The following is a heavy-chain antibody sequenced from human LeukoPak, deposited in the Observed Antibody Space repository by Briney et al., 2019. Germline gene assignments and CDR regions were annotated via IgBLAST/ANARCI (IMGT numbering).Heavy chain of an antibody. CDR2: IKLDGSEK. CDR1: GFTFSNYW. J-gene: IGHJ4*02. CDR3: ARGGRYYFGY. V-gene: IGHV3-7*01. Sequence: PGGSLRLSCAASGFTFSNYWMSWVRLAPGKGLEWVANIKLDGSEKYYVDSVKGRFTISRDNAKNSLYLQMNSLRAEDTAVYYCARGGRYYFGYWGQGTLVTVSS. D-gene: IGHD3-10*01.